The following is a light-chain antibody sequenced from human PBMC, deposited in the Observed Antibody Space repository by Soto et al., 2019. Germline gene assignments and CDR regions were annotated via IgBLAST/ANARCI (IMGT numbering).Light chain of an antibody. Sequence: QPVLTQPASVSGSPGQSITISCTGTSSDVGSYNLVSWYQQHPGKAPKLMIYEGSKRPSGVSNRFSGSKSGNTASLTISGLQAEDEADYYCCSYAGNVVFGGGTKLTVL. CDR3: CSYAGNVV. J-gene: IGLJ2*01. CDR1: SSDVGSYNL. V-gene: IGLV2-23*01. CDR2: EGS.